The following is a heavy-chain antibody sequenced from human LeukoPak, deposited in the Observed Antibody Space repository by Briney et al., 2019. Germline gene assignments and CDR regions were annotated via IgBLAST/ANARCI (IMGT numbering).Heavy chain of an antibody. D-gene: IGHD4/OR15-4a*01. V-gene: IGHV3-53*01. CDR2: IYSDNT. CDR3: ARRAGAYSHPYDY. Sequence: PGGSLRLSCAASGLIFSNYWMGWVRQAPGKGLEWVSFIYSDNTHYSDSVKGRFTISRDNSKNTLYLQMNSLRAEDTAVYYCARRAGAYSHPYDYWGQGTLVTVSS. CDR1: GLIFSNYW. J-gene: IGHJ4*02.